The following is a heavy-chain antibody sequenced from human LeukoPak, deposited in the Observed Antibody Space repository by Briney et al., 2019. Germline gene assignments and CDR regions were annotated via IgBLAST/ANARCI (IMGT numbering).Heavy chain of an antibody. J-gene: IGHJ4*02. CDR3: AKDHRGYSYGSSDY. Sequence: GGSLRLSCAASGFTFSSYAMSWVRQAPGKGLEWVSAISGSGGSTYYADSVKGRFTISRDNSKNTLYLQMNSLRAEDTAVYYCAKDHRGYSYGSSDYWGQGTLVTVSS. D-gene: IGHD5-18*01. V-gene: IGHV3-23*01. CDR2: ISGSGGST. CDR1: GFTFSSYA.